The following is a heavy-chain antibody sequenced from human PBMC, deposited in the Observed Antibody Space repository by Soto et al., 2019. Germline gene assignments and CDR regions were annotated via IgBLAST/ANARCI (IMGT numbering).Heavy chain of an antibody. CDR3: ARDSSGRAVAGYYFDY. D-gene: IGHD6-19*01. Sequence: EVQLVESGGGLVQPGGSLRLSCAASGFTFSSYWMSWVRQAPGKGLEWVANIKQDGSEKYYVDSVKGRFTISRYNAKNSLYLQMNSLRAEDTAVYYCARDSSGRAVAGYYFDYWGQGTLVTVSS. V-gene: IGHV3-7*01. CDR1: GFTFSSYW. J-gene: IGHJ4*02. CDR2: IKQDGSEK.